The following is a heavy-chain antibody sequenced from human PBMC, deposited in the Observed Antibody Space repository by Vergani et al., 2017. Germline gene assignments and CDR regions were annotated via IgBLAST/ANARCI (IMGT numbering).Heavy chain of an antibody. J-gene: IGHJ6*03. V-gene: IGHV4-34*01. CDR2: INHSGST. D-gene: IGHD3-22*01. CDR1: GGSFSGYH. CDR3: ARGVRAYYYYMDV. Sequence: QVQLQQWGAGLLKPSETLSLTCAVYGGSFSGYHWSWIRQPPGKGLEWIGEINHSGSTNYNPSLKSRVTISVDTSKNQFSLKLSSVTAADTAVYYCARGVRAYYYYMDVWGKGTTVTVSS.